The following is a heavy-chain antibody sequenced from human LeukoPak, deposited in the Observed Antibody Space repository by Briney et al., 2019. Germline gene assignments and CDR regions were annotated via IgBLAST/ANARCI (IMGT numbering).Heavy chain of an antibody. CDR1: GFTFSSYS. CDR2: ISSSSSYI. D-gene: IGHD7-27*01. V-gene: IGHV3-21*01. CDR3: ARDGSGPGFDAFDI. Sequence: GGSLRLSCAASGFTFSSYSMNWVRQAPGKGLEWVSSISSSSSYIYYADSVKGRFTISRDNAKNSLYLQMNSLRAEDTAVYYCARDGSGPGFDAFDIWGQGTMVTVSS. J-gene: IGHJ3*02.